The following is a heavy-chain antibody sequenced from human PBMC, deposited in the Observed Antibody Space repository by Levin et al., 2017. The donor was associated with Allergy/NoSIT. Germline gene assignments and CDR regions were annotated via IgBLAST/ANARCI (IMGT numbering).Heavy chain of an antibody. Sequence: GASVKVSCKASGGTFSSYAISWVRQAPGQGLEWMGGIIPIFGTANYAQKFQGRVTITADESTSTAYMELSSLRSEDTAVYYCARDGGYGYSSSWYKGYYFDYWGQGTLVTVSS. V-gene: IGHV1-69*13. CDR1: GGTFSSYA. CDR3: ARDGGYGYSSSWYKGYYFDY. J-gene: IGHJ4*02. CDR2: IIPIFGTA. D-gene: IGHD6-13*01.